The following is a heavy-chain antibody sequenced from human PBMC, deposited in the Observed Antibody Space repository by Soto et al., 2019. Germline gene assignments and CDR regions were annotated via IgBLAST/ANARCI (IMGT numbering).Heavy chain of an antibody. CDR1: GFSLSTSGMC. CDR3: ELGCYGPQDY. J-gene: IGHJ4*02. V-gene: IGHV2-70*01. CDR2: IDWDDGK. D-gene: IGHD2-2*01. Sequence: SGPTLVNPTQTLTLTCTFSGFSLSTSGMCVSWIRQPPGKALEWLALIDWDDGKYYSTSLKTRLTISKDTSKNQVVLTMTNMDPVDTATYYCELGCYGPQDYWGQGTLVTVSS.